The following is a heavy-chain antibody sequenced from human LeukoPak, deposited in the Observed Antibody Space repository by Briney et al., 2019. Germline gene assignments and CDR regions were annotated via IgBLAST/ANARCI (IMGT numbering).Heavy chain of an antibody. CDR3: ARDSRIVGATPFFDY. J-gene: IGHJ4*02. CDR1: GFTFDDYG. Sequence: GGSLRLSCAASGFTFDDYGMSWVRQAPGKGLEWVSGINWNGGSTGYADSVKGRFTISRDNAKNSLYLQMNSLGAEDTALYYRARDSRIVGATPFFDYWGQGTLVTVSS. D-gene: IGHD1-26*01. V-gene: IGHV3-20*04. CDR2: INWNGGST.